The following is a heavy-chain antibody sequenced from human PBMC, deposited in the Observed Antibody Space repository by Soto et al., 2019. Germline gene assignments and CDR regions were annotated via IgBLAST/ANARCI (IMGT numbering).Heavy chain of an antibody. CDR1: GFTFNIYG. V-gene: IGHV3-30*18. CDR3: AKDQASGQGSFDS. Sequence: GGSLRLSCAASGFTFNIYGMHWVRQAPDKGLEWVTLISYDGSNQYYADSVKGRFTISRDNSKNTLFLQMNSLRADDTAVYYCAKDQASGQGSFDSWGQGTLVTV. CDR2: ISYDGSNQ. J-gene: IGHJ4*02.